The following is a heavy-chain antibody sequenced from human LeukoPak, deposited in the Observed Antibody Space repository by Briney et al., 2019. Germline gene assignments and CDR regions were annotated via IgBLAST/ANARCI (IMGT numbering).Heavy chain of an antibody. CDR3: AREDSSSSGYFDY. CDR2: TYYSGST. CDR1: GGSISSYY. V-gene: IGHV4-59*12. D-gene: IGHD6-6*01. Sequence: SETLSLTCTVSGGSISSYYWSWIRQPPGKGLEWIGYTYYSGSTNYNPSLKSRVTISVDTSKNQFSLKLSSVTAADTAVYYCAREDSSSSGYFDYWGQGTLVTVSS. J-gene: IGHJ4*02.